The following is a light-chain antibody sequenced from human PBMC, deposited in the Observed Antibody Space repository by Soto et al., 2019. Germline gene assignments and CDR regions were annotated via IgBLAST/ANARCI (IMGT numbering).Light chain of an antibody. J-gene: IGLJ3*02. CDR1: SSNIGSNT. V-gene: IGLV1-44*01. Sequence: QSVLTQPPSASGTPGQRVTVSCSGSSSNIGSNTVNWYQQLPGTAPKLLIYNNNQRPSGVPDRFSGSKSGTSASLAISGLQSEDEADYYCEAWDDSPHGRVFGGGTKLTVL. CDR2: NNN. CDR3: EAWDDSPHGRV.